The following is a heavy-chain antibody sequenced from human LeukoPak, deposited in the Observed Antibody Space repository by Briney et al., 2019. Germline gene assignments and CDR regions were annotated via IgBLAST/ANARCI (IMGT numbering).Heavy chain of an antibody. J-gene: IGHJ1*01. CDR3: VRDFSTLTTAYLHH. CDR2: ISSSSRHI. CDR1: GFTFSSYS. V-gene: IGHV3-21*04. Sequence: GGSLRLSCAASGFTFSSYSMNWVRQAPGKGLEWVSSISSSSRHIYYADSVKGRFTIFRDDAKNSLFLQMDSLRVEDTAVYYCVRDFSTLTTAYLHHWGQGTLLTVSS. D-gene: IGHD2-2*01.